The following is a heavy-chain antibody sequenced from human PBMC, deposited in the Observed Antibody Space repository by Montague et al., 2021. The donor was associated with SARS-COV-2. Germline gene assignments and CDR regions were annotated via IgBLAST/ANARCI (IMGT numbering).Heavy chain of an antibody. V-gene: IGHV2-70*11. Sequence: VKPTQTLTLTCTFSGFSLSTSGMCVSWIRQPPGEALEWLARIDWDDDKYYSTSLKTRLTISKDTSKNQVVLTMTNMDPVDTATYYCARIRYDILTGYQTRFDYWGQGTLVTVSS. J-gene: IGHJ4*02. CDR3: ARIRYDILTGYQTRFDY. CDR2: IDWDDDK. CDR1: GFSLSTSGMC. D-gene: IGHD3-9*01.